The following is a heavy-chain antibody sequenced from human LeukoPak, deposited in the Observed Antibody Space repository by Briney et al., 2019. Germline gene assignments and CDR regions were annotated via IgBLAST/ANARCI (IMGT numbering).Heavy chain of an antibody. CDR3: ARVGDMEAFDI. Sequence: GGSLRLSCAASGFTLSSFGMVWVRQAPGKGLEWVTHMWYDGRNKYYADSVKGRFTISRDNSKNTVYLQMNSLRGEDTAVYYCARVGDMEAFDIWGQGTRVTVSS. V-gene: IGHV3-33*08. CDR1: GFTLSSFG. CDR2: MWYDGRNK. D-gene: IGHD3-16*01. J-gene: IGHJ3*02.